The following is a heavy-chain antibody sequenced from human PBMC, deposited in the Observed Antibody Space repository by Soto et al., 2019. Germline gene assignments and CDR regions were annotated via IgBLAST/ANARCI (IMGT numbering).Heavy chain of an antibody. CDR1: GGSMSGYH. V-gene: IGHV4-4*07. D-gene: IGHD3-10*01. CDR2: VHSTGST. CDR3: ARDSVSLTLFDY. Sequence: QVELQESGPRLVKHSETLYLTCTVSGGSMSGYHWSWVRQPAGRGLEWIGRVHSTGSTDYNHSVESRMTVSLETWKKQFSLKLKSVTAADTALYFCARDSVSLTLFDYWGQGILVTVSS. J-gene: IGHJ4*02.